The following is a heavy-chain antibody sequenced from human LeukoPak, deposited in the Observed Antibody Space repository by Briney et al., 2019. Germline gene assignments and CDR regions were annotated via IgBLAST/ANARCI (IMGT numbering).Heavy chain of an antibody. V-gene: IGHV1-46*01. D-gene: IGHD3-22*01. CDR3: AREDTSGSLDY. J-gene: IGHJ4*02. Sequence: ASVKVSCKASGYTFTSYYMHWVRQAPGQGLEWMGIINPSGGSTSYAQKFQGRVTMTRDTSISTAYMELSRLRSEDTAVYYCAREDTSGSLDYWGQGTLVTVSS. CDR1: GYTFTSYY. CDR2: INPSGGST.